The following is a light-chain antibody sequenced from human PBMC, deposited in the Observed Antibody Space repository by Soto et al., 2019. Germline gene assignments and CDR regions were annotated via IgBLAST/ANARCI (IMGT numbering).Light chain of an antibody. CDR2: DAS. CDR1: QSISSW. Sequence: DIQMTQSPSTLSASVGDRVTITCRASQSISSWLAWYQQKTGKAPKLLIYDASSLESGVPSRFSGSGSGTEFTLTISSLQPDDFATYYCQQYNSYPWTFRQGTKVEIK. V-gene: IGKV1-5*01. CDR3: QQYNSYPWT. J-gene: IGKJ1*01.